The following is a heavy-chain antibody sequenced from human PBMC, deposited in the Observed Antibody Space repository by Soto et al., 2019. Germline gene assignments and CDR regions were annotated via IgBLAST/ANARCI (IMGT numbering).Heavy chain of an antibody. D-gene: IGHD3-9*01. J-gene: IGHJ4*02. CDR2: ITGNGDTT. CDR3: ARVSPLRYFDWLSYFDY. V-gene: IGHV3-23*01. CDR1: GFTFSHSA. Sequence: PGGSLRLSCAASGFTFSHSAMSWVRQVPGRGLEWVSAITGNGDTTYYADSVKGRFTMSRDNSTSTVYMELSSLRSEDTAVYYCARVSPLRYFDWLSYFDYWGQGTLVTVSS.